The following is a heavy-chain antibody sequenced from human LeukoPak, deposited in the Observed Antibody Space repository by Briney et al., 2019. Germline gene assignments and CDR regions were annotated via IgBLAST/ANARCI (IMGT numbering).Heavy chain of an antibody. J-gene: IGHJ4*02. Sequence: GESLKISCKGSGYSFTSYWIGGVRQMPGKGPEWVWIIYPGDSDTRYSPSFQGQVTISADKSISTAYLQWSSLKASDTAMYYCARLLAAAAIYFDYWGQGTLVTVSS. V-gene: IGHV5-51*01. CDR3: ARLLAAAAIYFDY. D-gene: IGHD6-13*01. CDR1: GYSFTSYW. CDR2: IYPGDSDT.